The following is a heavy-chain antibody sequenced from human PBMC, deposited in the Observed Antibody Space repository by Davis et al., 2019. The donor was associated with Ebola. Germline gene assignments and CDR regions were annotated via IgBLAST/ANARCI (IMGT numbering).Heavy chain of an antibody. Sequence: SLIPPRTYSVITFSSYAMPWVRQAPGNALEWVSAIIGSGGTTYYAGSVKGRFTVSRDNSKKTLYLQMNSLRAEDTAVYYCAKSGLSFGVVKYHYGMDVWGKRTTVTVSS. CDR2: IIGSGGTT. CDR1: VITFSSYA. J-gene: IGHJ6*04. CDR3: AKSGLSFGVVKYHYGMDV. D-gene: IGHD3-3*01. V-gene: IGHV3-23*01.